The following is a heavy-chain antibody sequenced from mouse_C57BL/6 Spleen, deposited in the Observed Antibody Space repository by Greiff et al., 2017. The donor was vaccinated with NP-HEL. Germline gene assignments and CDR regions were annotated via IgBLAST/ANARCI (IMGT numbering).Heavy chain of an antibody. Sequence: EVQLRQSGPELVKPGASVKMSCKASGYTFTDYNMHWVKQSHGKSLEWIGYINPNNGGTSYNQKFKGKATLTVNKSSSTAYMELRSLTSEDSAVYYCARSRLGPWYFDVWGTGTTVTVSS. D-gene: IGHD3-2*02. CDR3: ARSRLGPWYFDV. V-gene: IGHV1-22*01. J-gene: IGHJ1*03. CDR1: GYTFTDYN. CDR2: INPNNGGT.